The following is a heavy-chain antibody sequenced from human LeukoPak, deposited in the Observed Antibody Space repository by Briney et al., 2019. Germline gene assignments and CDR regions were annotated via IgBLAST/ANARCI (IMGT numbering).Heavy chain of an antibody. J-gene: IGHJ6*02. CDR3: AKETDQYYYYGMDV. CDR1: GITFSSYA. V-gene: IGHV3-23*01. CDR2: ISGSGGST. Sequence: GGSLRLSCAASGITFSSYAMGWVRQAPGKGLEWVSAISGSGGSTYYADSVKGRFTISRDNSKNTLYLQMNSLRAEDTAVYYCAKETDQYYYYGMDVWGQGTTVTVSS.